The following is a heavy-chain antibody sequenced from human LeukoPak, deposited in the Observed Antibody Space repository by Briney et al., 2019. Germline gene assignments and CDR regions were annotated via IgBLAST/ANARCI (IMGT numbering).Heavy chain of an antibody. CDR2: ISSDGSRK. V-gene: IGHV3-30*18. CDR1: RFSFSDYD. D-gene: IGHD4-11*01. CDR3: AKDRYDYSNSYYFDY. Sequence: GGSLRLSCRASRFSFSDYDMHWVRQAPGKGLEWVAVISSDGSRKHYGDSVKGRFTISRDNSKNTLYLQMNSLRAEDTAVYYYAKDRYDYSNSYYFDYWGQGTLVTVSS. J-gene: IGHJ4*02.